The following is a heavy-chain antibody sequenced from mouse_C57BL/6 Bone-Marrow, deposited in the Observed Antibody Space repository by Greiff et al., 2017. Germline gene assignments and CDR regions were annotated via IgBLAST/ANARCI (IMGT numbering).Heavy chain of an antibody. CDR1: GYTFTSYW. Sequence: QVHVQQSGAELVKPGASVKMSCKASGYTFTSYWITWVKQRPGQGLEWIGDIYPGSGSTNYNEKFKSKATLTVDTSSSTAYMQLSSLTSEDSAVYDGAREGFYYYGSSDYWGQGTTLTVSS. V-gene: IGHV1-55*01. CDR2: IYPGSGST. CDR3: AREGFYYYGSSDY. D-gene: IGHD1-1*01. J-gene: IGHJ2*01.